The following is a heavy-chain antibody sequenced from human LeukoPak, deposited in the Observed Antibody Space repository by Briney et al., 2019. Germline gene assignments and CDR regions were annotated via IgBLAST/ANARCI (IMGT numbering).Heavy chain of an antibody. D-gene: IGHD5-12*01. V-gene: IGHV1-3*01. Sequence: GASVKVSCKASGYTFTSYGIGWVRQAPGQGLEWMGWINAGNGNTKYSQKFQGRVTITRDTSASTAYMELSSLRSEDTAVYYCAVATIRLFDYWGQGTLVTVSS. CDR3: AVATIRLFDY. CDR1: GYTFTSYG. CDR2: INAGNGNT. J-gene: IGHJ4*02.